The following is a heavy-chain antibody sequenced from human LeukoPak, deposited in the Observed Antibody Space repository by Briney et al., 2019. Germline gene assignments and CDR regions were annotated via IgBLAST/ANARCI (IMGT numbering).Heavy chain of an antibody. Sequence: GGSLRLSCAASRFTFSDHYMDWVSQAPGKGLEWVGRIGNKVNAYTTEYAASVKGRFTISRDDSKNSLYLQMNSLKTEDTAVYYCTRRRFYFDYWGQGTLVTVSS. J-gene: IGHJ4*02. V-gene: IGHV3-72*01. CDR1: RFTFSDHY. CDR2: IGNKVNAYTT. CDR3: TRRRFYFDY.